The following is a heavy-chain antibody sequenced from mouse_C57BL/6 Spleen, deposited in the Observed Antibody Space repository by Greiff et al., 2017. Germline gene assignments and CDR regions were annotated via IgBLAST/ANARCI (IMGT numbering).Heavy chain of an antibody. J-gene: IGHJ3*01. CDR2: IDPENGDT. Sequence: EVQLQESGAELVRPGASVKLSCTASGFNIKDDYMHWVKQRPEQGLEWIGWIDPENGDTAYASKFQGKATITADTSSNTAYLQLSSLTSEDTAVYYCTRDGYSALFAYWGQGTLVTVSA. CDR1: GFNIKDDY. CDR3: TRDGYSALFAY. D-gene: IGHD2-3*01. V-gene: IGHV14-4*01.